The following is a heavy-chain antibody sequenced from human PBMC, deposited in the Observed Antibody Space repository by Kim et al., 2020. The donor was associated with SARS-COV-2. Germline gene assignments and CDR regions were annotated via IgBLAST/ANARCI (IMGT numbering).Heavy chain of an antibody. CDR3: ARAPTNSWYFDL. V-gene: IGHV3-53*04. J-gene: IGHJ2*01. Sequence: YYADSVKGRFTISRHNSKNTLYLQMNSLRAEDTAVYYCARAPTNSWYFDLWGRGTLVTVSS.